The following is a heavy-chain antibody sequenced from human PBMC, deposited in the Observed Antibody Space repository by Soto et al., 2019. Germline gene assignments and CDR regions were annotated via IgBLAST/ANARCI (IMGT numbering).Heavy chain of an antibody. D-gene: IGHD3-22*01. CDR3: ARVGVEDYYDSSGYYSYYYFDY. CDR1: GGSISSGGYS. CDR2: IYHSGST. Sequence: SETLSLTFAVSGGSISSGGYSWSWIRQPPGKGLEWIGYIYHSGSTYYNPSLKSRVTISVDRSKNQFSLKPSSVTAADTAVYYCARVGVEDYYDSSGYYSYYYFDYWGQGTLVTVSS. V-gene: IGHV4-30-2*01. J-gene: IGHJ4*02.